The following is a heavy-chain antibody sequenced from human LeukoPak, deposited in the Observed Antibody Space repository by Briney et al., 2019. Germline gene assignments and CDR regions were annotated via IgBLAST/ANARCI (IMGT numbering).Heavy chain of an antibody. Sequence: GGSLRLSRAASGFTFSVSVMNWVRQAPGKGLEWVSGVSSSGSNTYYAESVKGRFTISRDNHKNTVHLQMNSLRVEDTAMYYCAKEGGYASSWIWGQGILVTVSS. CDR3: AKEGGYASSWI. CDR2: VSSSGSNT. J-gene: IGHJ4*02. CDR1: GFTFSVSV. D-gene: IGHD6-13*01. V-gene: IGHV3-23*05.